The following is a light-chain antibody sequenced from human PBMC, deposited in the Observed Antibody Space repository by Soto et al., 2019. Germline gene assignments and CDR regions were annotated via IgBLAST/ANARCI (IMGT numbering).Light chain of an antibody. CDR2: GAS. Sequence: ESVLTQSPGTLSLSPGERATLSCRASQSVSSSYLAWYQQKPGQAPRLLMYGASSRATGIPDRFSGSGSGTDFTLTISRLEPEDFAVYYCQQYRTFGQGTKV. V-gene: IGKV3-20*01. J-gene: IGKJ1*01. CDR3: QQYRT. CDR1: QSVSSSY.